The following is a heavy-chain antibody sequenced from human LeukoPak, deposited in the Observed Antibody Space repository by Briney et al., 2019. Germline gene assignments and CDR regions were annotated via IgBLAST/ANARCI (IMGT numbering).Heavy chain of an antibody. CDR1: GFTFSSYW. CDR2: IKQDGSEK. D-gene: IGHD1-26*01. CDR3: ARGMGATRQGLYYYYGMDV. J-gene: IGHJ6*02. V-gene: IGHV3-7*03. Sequence: GGSLRLSCAASGFTFSSYWMSWVRQAPGKGLEWVANIKQDGSEKYYVDSVKGRFTISRDNAKNSLYLQMNSLRSDDTAVYYCARGMGATRQGLYYYYGMDVWGQGTTVTVSS.